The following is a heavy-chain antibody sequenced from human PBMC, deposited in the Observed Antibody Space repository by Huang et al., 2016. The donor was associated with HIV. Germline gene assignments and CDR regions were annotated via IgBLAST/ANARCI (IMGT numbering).Heavy chain of an antibody. J-gene: IGHJ4*02. CDR1: GGSISTHY. Sequence: QVQLQESGPGLVKPSETLSLTCTVSGGSISTHYWGWIRQPPGKGLEWNGSIDYLGSTNYSPVLKRRVTRLLDTSKNQFALRVTSVTCADTAMYYCARDHHECWRGYRRMYFFDHWGQGTLVTVSS. D-gene: IGHD3-3*01. CDR2: IDYLGST. V-gene: IGHV4-59*11. CDR3: ARDHHECWRGYRRMYFFDH.